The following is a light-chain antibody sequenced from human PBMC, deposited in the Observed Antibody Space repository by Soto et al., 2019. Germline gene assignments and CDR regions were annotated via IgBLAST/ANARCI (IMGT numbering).Light chain of an antibody. CDR3: CSSGGSPTYV. V-gene: IGLV2-11*01. CDR1: SSDFGGYNY. J-gene: IGLJ1*01. CDR2: EVN. Sequence: QSALTQPRSVSGSPGQSVTISCTGTSSDFGGYNYVSWYQHHPGKAPKLMIFEVNKRPSGVSNRFSGSKSGNTASLTISGLKVEDEADYYCCSSGGSPTYVFGTGTKVTVL.